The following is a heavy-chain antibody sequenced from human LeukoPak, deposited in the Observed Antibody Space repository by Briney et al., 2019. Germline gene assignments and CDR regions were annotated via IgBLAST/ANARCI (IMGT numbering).Heavy chain of an antibody. CDR1: GYTFTGYY. CDR3: ARDGYDILTGYYDFDY. J-gene: IGHJ4*02. D-gene: IGHD3-9*01. Sequence: ASVKVSCKTSGYTFTGYYMHWVRQAPGQGLEWMGWINPNSGGTNYAQKFQGRVTMTSDTSITTAYMEVSRLRSDDTAVYYCARDGYDILTGYYDFDYWGQGTLVTVSS. V-gene: IGHV1-2*02. CDR2: INPNSGGT.